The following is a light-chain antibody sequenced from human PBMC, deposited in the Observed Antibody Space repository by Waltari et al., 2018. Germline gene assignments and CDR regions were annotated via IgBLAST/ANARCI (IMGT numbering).Light chain of an antibody. V-gene: IGLV4-69*01. J-gene: IGLJ3*02. CDR1: SGHSSNV. Sequence: QLVLTQSPSASASLGASVKLTCPLSSGHSSNVLAWLQQQPEKGPRYLMKVNSDGSHRKGDEIPDRFSGSSSGAERYLTISNLQSEDEADYYCQTGGHGTWVFGGGTKLTVL. CDR3: QTGGHGTWV. CDR2: VNSDGSH.